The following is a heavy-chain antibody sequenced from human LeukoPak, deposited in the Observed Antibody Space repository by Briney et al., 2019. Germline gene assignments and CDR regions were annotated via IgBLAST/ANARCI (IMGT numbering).Heavy chain of an antibody. J-gene: IGHJ6*02. V-gene: IGHV1-18*01. CDR3: ARDVDSSGYYYYYYGMDV. CDR2: ISAYNGNT. CDR1: GGTFSSYA. D-gene: IGHD3-22*01. Sequence: GASVKVSCKASGGTFSSYAISWVRQAPGQGLEWMGWISAYNGNTNYAQKLQGRVTMTTDTSTSTAYMELRSLRSDDTAVYYCARDVDSSGYYYYYYGMDVWGQGTTVTVSS.